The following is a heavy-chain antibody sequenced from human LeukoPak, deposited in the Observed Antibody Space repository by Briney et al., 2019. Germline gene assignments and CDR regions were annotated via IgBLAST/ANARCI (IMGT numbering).Heavy chain of an antibody. J-gene: IGHJ6*03. Sequence: GGSLRLSCAASGFTFSSYGIHWVRQAPGKGLEWGAYIQYDGSNEQYADSVKGRFSISRDNSKNILYLHVSSLRAEDTAVYYCAKDRCSNGIGCYYYYMDVWGKGTTVTISS. CDR3: AKDRCSNGIGCYYYYMDV. D-gene: IGHD2-8*01. CDR2: IQYDGSNE. V-gene: IGHV3-30*02. CDR1: GFTFSSYG.